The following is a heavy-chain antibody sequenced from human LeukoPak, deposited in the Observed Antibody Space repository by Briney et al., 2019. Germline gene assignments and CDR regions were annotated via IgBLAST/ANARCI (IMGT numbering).Heavy chain of an antibody. CDR1: GGSFSGYY. CDR3: ARALPTDYYYGMDV. J-gene: IGHJ6*02. V-gene: IGHV4-30-4*01. CDR2: IYYSGST. D-gene: IGHD4-17*01. Sequence: PSETLSLTCGVYGGSFSGYYWSWIRQPPGKGLEWIGYIYYSGSTYYNPSLKSRVTISVDTSKNQFSLKLSSVTAADTAVYYCARALPTDYYYGMDVWGQGTTVTVSS.